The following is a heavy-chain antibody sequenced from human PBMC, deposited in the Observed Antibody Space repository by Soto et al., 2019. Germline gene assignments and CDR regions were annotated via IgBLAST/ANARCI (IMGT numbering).Heavy chain of an antibody. D-gene: IGHD3-10*01. Sequence: PSETLSLTCTVSGGSISSYYWSWIRQPPGKGLEWIGYIYYSGITNYNPSLKSRVTISGDTSKNQFSLKLSSVTAADTAVYHSAREIGSGSYWFDPWGQGTLVTVSS. V-gene: IGHV4-59*01. CDR1: GGSISSYY. CDR3: AREIGSGSYWFDP. CDR2: IYYSGIT. J-gene: IGHJ5*02.